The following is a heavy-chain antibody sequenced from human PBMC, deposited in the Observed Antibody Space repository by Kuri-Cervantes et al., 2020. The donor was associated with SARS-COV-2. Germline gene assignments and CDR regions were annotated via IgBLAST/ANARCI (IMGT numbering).Heavy chain of an antibody. V-gene: IGHV4-34*01. J-gene: IGHJ5*02. D-gene: IGHD1-26*01. CDR3: ARQSPDQYSGSSQWFDP. CDR1: GGSLSDYY. Sequence: ESLKISCAVYGGSLSDYYWSWIRQPPGKGLEWIGSIYHSGSTYYNPSLKSRVTISVDTSKNQFSLKLSPVTAADTAVYYCARQSPDQYSGSSQWFDPWGQGTLVTVSS. CDR2: IYHSGST.